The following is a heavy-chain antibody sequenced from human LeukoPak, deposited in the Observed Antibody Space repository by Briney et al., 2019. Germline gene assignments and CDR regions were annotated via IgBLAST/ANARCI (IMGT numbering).Heavy chain of an antibody. J-gene: IGHJ3*02. CDR1: GDSISSHY. D-gene: IGHD4-17*01. CDR3: ARDLVTVTKGFDI. CDR2: FYDSGST. Sequence: KPSETLSLTCSVSGDSISSHYWSWIRQPPGKGLEWIGFFYDSGSTNYKTSLKSRVSMSVDTSKNQFSLKLSSVTAADTAVYYCARDLVTVTKGFDIWGQGTMVSVSS. V-gene: IGHV4-59*11.